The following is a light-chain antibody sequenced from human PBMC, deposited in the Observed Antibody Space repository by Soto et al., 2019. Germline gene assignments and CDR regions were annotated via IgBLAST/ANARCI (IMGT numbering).Light chain of an antibody. J-gene: IGLJ1*01. V-gene: IGLV2-23*02. CDR3: CSAGGSPTDV. CDR1: GTNVGSYKL. Sequence: SVLTQPASVSGSPRQSIGIASTDTGTNVGSYKLVSWYQQHPGKAPNLMIFDVNKRPSGVSNRFSGSKSGNTASLTISGLKVEDEADYYCCSAGGSPTDVFGTGTKVTVL. CDR2: DVN.